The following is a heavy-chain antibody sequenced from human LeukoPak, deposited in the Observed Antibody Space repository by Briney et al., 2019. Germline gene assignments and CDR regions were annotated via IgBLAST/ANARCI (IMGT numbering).Heavy chain of an antibody. V-gene: IGHV3-23*01. CDR3: AKGLAQLWFY. Sequence: GGSLRLSCATSGFTFSSYAMSWVRQAPGKGLEWVSAYSCSGVSKYYADSVKGRFTISRDNSKNTLYLQMNSLRAEDTAVYYCAKGLAQLWFYWGQGTLVTVSS. J-gene: IGHJ4*02. CDR2: YSCSGVSK. CDR1: GFTFSSYA. D-gene: IGHD5-18*01.